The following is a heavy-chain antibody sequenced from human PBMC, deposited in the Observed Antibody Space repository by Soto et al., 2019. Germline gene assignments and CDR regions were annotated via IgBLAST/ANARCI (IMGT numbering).Heavy chain of an antibody. D-gene: IGHD2-2*01. CDR1: GYSISSGNY. V-gene: IGHV4-38-2*01. J-gene: IGHJ6*02. Sequence: PSETLSLTCAFSGYSISSGNYWAWIRQPPGRGLEWIGSLYHIGSTHYNTSLKSRVTISVDTSKNHFSLELSSVTAADTAIYYCRSSTSCYDESCVDVWGQGTMVTVSS. CDR2: LYHIGST. CDR3: RSSTSCYDESCVDV.